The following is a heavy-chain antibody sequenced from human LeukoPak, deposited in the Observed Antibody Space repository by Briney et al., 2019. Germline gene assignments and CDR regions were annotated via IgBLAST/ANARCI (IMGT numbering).Heavy chain of an antibody. Sequence: GGSLRLSCAVSGFTFSDHYMRWIRQAPGKGLEWVAYITQTGSSMSYSDSVKGRFTISRDNARNSLYLHMDSLRPEDTAVYYCGRGHWGLDYWGQGTLLTVSS. V-gene: IGHV3-11*01. J-gene: IGHJ4*02. CDR2: ITQTGSSM. D-gene: IGHD7-27*01. CDR1: GFTFSDHY. CDR3: GRGHWGLDY.